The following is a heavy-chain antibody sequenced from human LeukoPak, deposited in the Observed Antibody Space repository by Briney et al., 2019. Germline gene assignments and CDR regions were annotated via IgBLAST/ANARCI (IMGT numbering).Heavy chain of an antibody. CDR3: VRPYSGSYYVMDWDY. J-gene: IGHJ4*02. D-gene: IGHD1-26*01. Sequence: ASVKVSCKASGYTFTSYYMHWVRQAPGQGLEGMGIINPSGGSTSYAQKFQGRVTMTRDTSTSTVYMELSSLRSEDTAVYYCVRPYSGSYYVMDWDYWGQGTLVTVSP. CDR2: INPSGGST. CDR1: GYTFTSYY. V-gene: IGHV1-46*01.